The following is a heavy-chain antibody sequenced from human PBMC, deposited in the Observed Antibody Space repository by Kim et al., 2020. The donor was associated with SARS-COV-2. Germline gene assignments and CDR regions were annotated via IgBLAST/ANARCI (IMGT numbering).Heavy chain of an antibody. V-gene: IGHV3-23*01. Sequence: GGSLRLSCAASGFTVSSCAMSWVRQAPGKGLEWVSAIGTGGDTYYADSVEGRFTISRDNSKNTLYLQMNSLRVEDTALYYCTKRGSGNAWNQDDMWGQGTVVTVSS. D-gene: IGHD1-1*01. CDR1: GFTVSSCA. CDR2: IGTGGDT. CDR3: TKRGSGNAWNQDDM. J-gene: IGHJ3*02.